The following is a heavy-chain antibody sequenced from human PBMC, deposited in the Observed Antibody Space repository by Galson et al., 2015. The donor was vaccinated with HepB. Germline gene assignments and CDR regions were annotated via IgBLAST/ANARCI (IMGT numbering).Heavy chain of an antibody. Sequence: SLRLSCAASGFTVSRNFMSWVRQAPGRGLEWVSLPYSDGSTYYADSVKGRFTISRDDSKNSLYLQMNSLRAEDTAVYYCARDASSGSSGLYYYYFGMDVWGQGTTVTVSS. CDR1: GFTVSRNF. J-gene: IGHJ6*02. D-gene: IGHD6-19*01. CDR3: ARDASSGSSGLYYYYFGMDV. CDR2: PYSDGST. V-gene: IGHV3-66*01.